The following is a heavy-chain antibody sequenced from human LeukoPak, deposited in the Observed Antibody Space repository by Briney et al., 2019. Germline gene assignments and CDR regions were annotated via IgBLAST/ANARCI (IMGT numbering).Heavy chain of an antibody. CDR1: GFTFNAYW. CDR2: MKEDGSEM. Sequence: GGSLRLSCEASGFTFNAYWMDWVRQAPGKGLEWVATMKEDGSEMYYVDSVKGRFTISRDNAKNLLYLQMDSLRVEDTAVYYCARESLRYYDDTSGSGYYFDFWGQGTLVTVSS. CDR3: ARESLRYYDDTSGSGYYFDF. J-gene: IGHJ4*02. V-gene: IGHV3-7*01. D-gene: IGHD3-22*01.